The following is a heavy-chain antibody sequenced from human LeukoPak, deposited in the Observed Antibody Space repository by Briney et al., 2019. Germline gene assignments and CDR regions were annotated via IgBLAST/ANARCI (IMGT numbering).Heavy chain of an antibody. J-gene: IGHJ4*02. CDR1: GCTFSSYS. CDR3: ARQGITIFGVVNDY. V-gene: IGHV3-21*01. CDR2: ISSSSSYI. Sequence: GGSLRLSCAPSGCTFSSYSMNWVRQAPGNGLEWVSSISSSSSYIYYADSVEGRFTISRENAKNSPYLQMSRLRAPHPAGYYCARQGITIFGVVNDYWGQGTLVTVSS. D-gene: IGHD3-3*01.